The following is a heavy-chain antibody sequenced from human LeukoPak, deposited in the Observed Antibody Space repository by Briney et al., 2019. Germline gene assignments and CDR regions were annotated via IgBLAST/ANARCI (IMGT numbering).Heavy chain of an antibody. Sequence: PGGSLRLSCAASGFTFSSYEMNWVRQAPGEGLEWVSYISSSGSTIYYADSVKGRFTISRDNAKNSLYLQMNSLRAEDTAVYYCARDARQQLDPWGQGTLVTVSS. CDR1: GFTFSSYE. V-gene: IGHV3-48*03. CDR2: ISSSGSTI. CDR3: ARDARQQLDP. J-gene: IGHJ5*02. D-gene: IGHD6-13*01.